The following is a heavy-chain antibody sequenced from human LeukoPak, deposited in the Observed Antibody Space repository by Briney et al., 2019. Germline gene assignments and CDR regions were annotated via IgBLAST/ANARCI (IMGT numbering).Heavy chain of an antibody. V-gene: IGHV3-30*02. Sequence: GGSLRLSCVASGFTFSSYGMHWVRQAPGKGLEWVAFIRYDGSNKYYADSVKGRFTISRDNSKNTLYLQMNSLRAEDTAVYYCAKDGEEYCSSTSCYYFDYWGQGTLVTVSS. CDR1: GFTFSSYG. J-gene: IGHJ4*02. CDR2: IRYDGSNK. CDR3: AKDGEEYCSSTSCYYFDY. D-gene: IGHD2-2*01.